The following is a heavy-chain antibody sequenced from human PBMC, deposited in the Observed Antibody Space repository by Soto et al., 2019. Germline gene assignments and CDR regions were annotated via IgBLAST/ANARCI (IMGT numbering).Heavy chain of an antibody. D-gene: IGHD2-2*01. Sequence: GASVKVSCKASGGTFSSYAISWVRQAPGQGLEWMGGIIPIFGTANYAQKFQGRVTITADKSTSTAYMELSSLRSEDTAVYYCARGGCSSTSCLSDLAAFDYWGQGTLVTVSP. CDR1: GGTFSSYA. CDR3: ARGGCSSTSCLSDLAAFDY. V-gene: IGHV1-69*06. J-gene: IGHJ4*02. CDR2: IIPIFGTA.